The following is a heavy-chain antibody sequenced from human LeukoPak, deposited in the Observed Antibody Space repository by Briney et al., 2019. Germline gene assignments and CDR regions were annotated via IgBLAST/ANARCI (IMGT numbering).Heavy chain of an antibody. J-gene: IGHJ4*02. CDR1: GFSISSSA. V-gene: IGHV3-21*01. Sequence: GGSLRLSCAASGFSISSSAMNWVRQAPGKGPEWVSSINNVASHIYYAGSVRGRFTISRDNAKNSVYLQMNSLRAEDTAVYYCTRDATYYLRYGYFDYWGQGTLVTVSS. CDR2: INNVASHI. D-gene: IGHD2/OR15-2a*01. CDR3: TRDATYYLRYGYFDY.